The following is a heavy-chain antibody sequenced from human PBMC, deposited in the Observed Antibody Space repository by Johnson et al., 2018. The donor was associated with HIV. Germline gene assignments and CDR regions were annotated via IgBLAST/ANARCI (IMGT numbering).Heavy chain of an antibody. CDR2: VWFDGSHK. CDR1: GFTFSSYG. CDR3: ARGGYYDILTGYYALAAFDI. D-gene: IGHD3-9*01. Sequence: QVQLVESGGGVVQPGRSLRLSCAASGFTFSSYGMHWVRQTPGKGLEWVAVVWFDGSHKYYADSVKGRFTISRDNSKNTLYLQMNSLRAEDTAVYYCARGGYYDILTGYYALAAFDIWGQGTMVTVSS. V-gene: IGHV3-33*01. J-gene: IGHJ3*02.